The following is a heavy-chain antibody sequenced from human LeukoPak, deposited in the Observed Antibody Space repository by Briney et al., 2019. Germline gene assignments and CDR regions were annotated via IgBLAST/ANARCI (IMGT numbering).Heavy chain of an antibody. V-gene: IGHV1-69*13. CDR2: IIPIFGTA. D-gene: IGHD1-26*01. J-gene: IGHJ4*02. Sequence: ASVKVSCKASGGTFSSYAISWVRQAPGQGLEWMGGIIPIFGTADYAQRFQGRVTITADESTSTAYMELSSLRSEDTAVYYCARASRSFVWATFDYWGQGTLVTVSS. CDR3: ARASRSFVWATFDY. CDR1: GGTFSSYA.